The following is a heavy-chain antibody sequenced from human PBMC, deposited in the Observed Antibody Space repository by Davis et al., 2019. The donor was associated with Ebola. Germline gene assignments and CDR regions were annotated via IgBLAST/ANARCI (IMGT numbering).Heavy chain of an antibody. CDR2: INHSGST. V-gene: IGHV4-34*01. Sequence: SETLSLTCAVYGGSFSGYYWSWIRQPPGKGLEWIGEINHSGSTNYNPSLKSRVTISVDTSKNQFSLKLSSVTAADTAVYYCARNRRGYGYYYCGMDVWGQGTTVTVSS. D-gene: IGHD5-12*01. CDR3: ARNRRGYGYYYCGMDV. CDR1: GGSFSGYY. J-gene: IGHJ6*02.